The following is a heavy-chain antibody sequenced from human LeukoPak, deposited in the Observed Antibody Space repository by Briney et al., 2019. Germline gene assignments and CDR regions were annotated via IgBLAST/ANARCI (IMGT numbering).Heavy chain of an antibody. CDR1: GYTLTELS. J-gene: IGHJ4*02. Sequence: ASVKVSCKVSGYTLTELSMHWVRQAPGKGLEWMGGFDPEDGETIYAQKFQGRVTMTEDTSTDTAYMELSSLRSEDTAVYYCATGVGAHWRGDYWGQGTLVTVSS. CDR2: FDPEDGET. CDR3: ATGVGAHWRGDY. D-gene: IGHD1-26*01. V-gene: IGHV1-24*01.